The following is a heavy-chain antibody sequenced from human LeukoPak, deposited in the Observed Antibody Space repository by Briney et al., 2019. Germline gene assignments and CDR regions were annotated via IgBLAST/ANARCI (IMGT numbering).Heavy chain of an antibody. CDR1: GFTVSSNY. CDR2: IYSGGST. D-gene: IGHD1/OR15-1a*01. J-gene: IGHJ6*03. CDR3: ARGGNMDYYYYMDV. Sequence: GGSLRLSCAASGFTVSSNYMSWVRQAPGKGLEWVSVIYSGGSTYYADSVKGRFTISRDNSKNTLYLQMNSLRAEDTAVYYCARGGNMDYYYYMDVWGKGTTVTISS. V-gene: IGHV3-53*01.